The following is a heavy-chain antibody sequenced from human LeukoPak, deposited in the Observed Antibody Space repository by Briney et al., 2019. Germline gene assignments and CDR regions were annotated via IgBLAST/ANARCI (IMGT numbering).Heavy chain of an antibody. V-gene: IGHV1-8*01. CDR1: GYTFTSYD. CDR2: MNPNSGNT. CDR3: ARAPTIEMATMGY. D-gene: IGHD5-24*01. J-gene: IGHJ4*02. Sequence: ASVKVSCTASGYTFTSYDINWVRQATGQGLEWMGWMNPNSGNTGYAQKFQGRVTMTRNTSISTAYMELSSLRSEDTAVYYCARAPTIEMATMGYWGQGTLVTVSS.